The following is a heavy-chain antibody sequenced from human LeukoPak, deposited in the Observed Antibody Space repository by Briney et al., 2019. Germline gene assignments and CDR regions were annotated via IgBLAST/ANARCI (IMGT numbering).Heavy chain of an antibody. J-gene: IGHJ4*02. CDR1: GFTFNNYA. D-gene: IGHD4-23*01. CDR3: ARDGYGGNSAPNDY. V-gene: IGHV3-23*01. Sequence: GGSLRLSCVASGFTFNNYAMTWVRQAPGKGLEWVSAISGSGYSTYYADSVKGRFTISRDNSKNTLYLQMNSLRAEDTAVYYCARDGYGGNSAPNDYWGQGTLVTVSS. CDR2: ISGSGYST.